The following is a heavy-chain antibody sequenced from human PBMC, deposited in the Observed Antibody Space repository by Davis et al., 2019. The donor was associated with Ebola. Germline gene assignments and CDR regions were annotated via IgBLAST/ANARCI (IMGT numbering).Heavy chain of an antibody. D-gene: IGHD6-19*01. CDR2: MNPNSGNT. CDR1: DYTFTSYD. CDR3: ARDPGPGIAVAGTVYFDY. Sequence: ASVKVSCKAFDYTFTSYDINWVRQTTGHGLEWMGWMNPNSGNTGYAQKLQGRVTMTTDTSTSTAYMELRSLRSDDTAVYYCARDPGPGIAVAGTVYFDYWGQGTLVTVSS. V-gene: IGHV1-8*01. J-gene: IGHJ4*02.